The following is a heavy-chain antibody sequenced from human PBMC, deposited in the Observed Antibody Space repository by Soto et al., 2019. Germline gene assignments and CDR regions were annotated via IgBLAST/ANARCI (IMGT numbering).Heavy chain of an antibody. V-gene: IGHV1-2*02. Sequence: QVQLVQSGAEVKKPGASVKVSCRASGYNFRAYYLHWVRQAPGAGLERKGSIIPNNGDTHYAQRFQGRITLTTDTSLDTAYMEIDGLTLDDAARYCWARSGDRRNIPAWIDPWGQGALVTVSS. D-gene: IGHD1-1*01. J-gene: IGHJ5*02. CDR2: IIPNNGDT. CDR3: ARSGDRRNIPAWIDP. CDR1: GYNFRAYY.